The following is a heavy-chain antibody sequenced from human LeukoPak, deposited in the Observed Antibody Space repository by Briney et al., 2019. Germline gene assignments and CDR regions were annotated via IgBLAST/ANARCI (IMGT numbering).Heavy chain of an antibody. CDR2: ISYDGSNK. CDR1: GFTFSSYA. D-gene: IGHD3-10*01. CDR3: ARDPLLLWFGSHAFDI. J-gene: IGHJ3*02. V-gene: IGHV3-30-3*01. Sequence: GGSLRLSCAASGFTFSSYAMHWVRQAPGKGLEWVAVISYDGSNKYYADSVKGRFTISRDNSKNTLYLQMNSLRAEDTAVYYCARDPLLLWFGSHAFDIWGQGTMVTVSS.